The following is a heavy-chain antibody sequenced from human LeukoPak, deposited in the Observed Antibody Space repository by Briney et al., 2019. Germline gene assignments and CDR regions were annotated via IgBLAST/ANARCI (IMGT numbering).Heavy chain of an antibody. J-gene: IGHJ5*02. V-gene: IGHV4-34*01. CDR3: ARGHPPVVAVRTNWFDP. Sequence: PSETLSLTCGVYGGSFYGYSWTWIRQPPGKGLEWIGDIDDSGSTNYKPSLRSRLSISIGTSKKQFSLRLGSVTAADTAVYYCARGHPPVVAVRTNWFDPWGQGIPVTVSS. D-gene: IGHD2-15*01. CDR1: GGSFYGYS. CDR2: IDDSGST.